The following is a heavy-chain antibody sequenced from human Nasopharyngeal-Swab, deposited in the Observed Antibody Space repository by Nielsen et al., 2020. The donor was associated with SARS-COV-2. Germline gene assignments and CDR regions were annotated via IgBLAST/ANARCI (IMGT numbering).Heavy chain of an antibody. D-gene: IGHD1-26*01. CDR3: ARGIRPGPRATRGRYFDY. CDR2: INHSGST. J-gene: IGHJ4*01. Sequence: CQAPAKGLEWFGEINHSGSTNYNPPVKRRVTISVDTSKNQFSLKLCSVTAADTAVYYCARGIRPGPRATRGRYFDYWGQGALVTVSS. V-gene: IGHV4-34*01.